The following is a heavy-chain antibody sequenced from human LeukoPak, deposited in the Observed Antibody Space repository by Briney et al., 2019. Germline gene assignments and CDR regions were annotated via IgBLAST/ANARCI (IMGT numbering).Heavy chain of an antibody. J-gene: IGHJ5*02. CDR1: GGTSSSYA. Sequence: SVKVSCKASGGTSSSYAISWVRQAPGQGLEWMGGIIPIFGTANYAQKFQGRVTITADESTSTAYMELSSLRSEDTAVYYCARTEYYDFWSGLSWFDPWGQGTLVTVSS. D-gene: IGHD3-3*01. V-gene: IGHV1-69*01. CDR2: IIPIFGTA. CDR3: ARTEYYDFWSGLSWFDP.